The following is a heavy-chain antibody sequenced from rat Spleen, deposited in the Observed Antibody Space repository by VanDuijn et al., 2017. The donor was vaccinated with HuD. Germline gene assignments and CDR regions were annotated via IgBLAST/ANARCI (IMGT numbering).Heavy chain of an antibody. D-gene: IGHD1-12*01. Sequence: EVQLVESGGGLVQPGGSLKLSCVASGFTFNNYWMTWIRQAPGRGLEWVASITNASGRTYYGDSVKGRFTISRDNAKSTLYLQMNSLRYEDTATYYSTRWYHLTGYWYCGFWGPGTMVTVSS. CDR2: ITNASGRT. V-gene: IGHV5-31*01. CDR3: TRWYHLTGYWYCGF. J-gene: IGHJ1*01. CDR1: GFTFNNYW.